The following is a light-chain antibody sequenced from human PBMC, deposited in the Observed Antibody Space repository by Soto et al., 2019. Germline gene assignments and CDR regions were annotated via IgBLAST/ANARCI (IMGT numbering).Light chain of an antibody. CDR3: QQYGSSPWT. CDR2: DAS. Sequence: EIVMTQSPATLSVSPGERATLSCRASQSVSSNYLAWYQQKPGQAPRLLIYDASNRATGIPARFSGSGSGTDFTLTISSLEPEDFAVYYCQQYGSSPWTFGQGTKVDIK. V-gene: IGKV3-20*01. J-gene: IGKJ1*01. CDR1: QSVSSNY.